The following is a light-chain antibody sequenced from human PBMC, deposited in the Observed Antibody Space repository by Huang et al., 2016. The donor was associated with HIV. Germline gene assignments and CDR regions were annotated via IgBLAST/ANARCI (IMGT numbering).Light chain of an antibody. CDR1: QSVSRS. J-gene: IGKJ1*01. V-gene: IGKV3-11*01. Sequence: EVVLTQSPPTLSFSPVERATLSCRAMQSVSRSLAWYQQKPGQAPRLLIDYASNRATGIPSRFSGSGSGTDFSLTISILEPEDFAVYYCQQRTHWPWTFGQGTKVEIQ. CDR2: YAS. CDR3: QQRTHWPWT.